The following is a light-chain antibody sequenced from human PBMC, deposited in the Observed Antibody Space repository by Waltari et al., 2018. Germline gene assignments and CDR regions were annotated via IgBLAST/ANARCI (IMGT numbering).Light chain of an antibody. V-gene: IGLV2-11*01. CDR2: DVT. CDR1: SNDVGSYNY. J-gene: IGLJ3*02. CDR3: CSYAGSHTWV. Sequence: QSALTQPRSVSGSPGQSVTISCTGTSNDVGSYNYVSWYQQHPGRAPKLMIYDVTKRPSGAPDRFPGSKSGNTASLTISGLQAEDEADYYCCSYAGSHTWVFGGGTKLTVL.